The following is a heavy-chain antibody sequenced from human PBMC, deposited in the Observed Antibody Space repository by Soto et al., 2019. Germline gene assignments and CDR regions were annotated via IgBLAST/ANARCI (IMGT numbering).Heavy chain of an antibody. CDR3: ARRTKISDY. J-gene: IGHJ4*02. V-gene: IGHV1-18*01. CDR2: ISAYKGDT. CDR1: GYIFTSYG. Sequence: ASVKVSCKAAGYIFTSYGISWVRQAPGQGLEWMGWISAYKGDTKYAQKLQGRVTMTTDTSTRTAYMELRSLRSVDTAVYYCARRTKISDYWGQGTLVTVSS.